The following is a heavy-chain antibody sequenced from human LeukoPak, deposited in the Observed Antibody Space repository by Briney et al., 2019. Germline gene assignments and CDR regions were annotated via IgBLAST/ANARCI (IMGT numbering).Heavy chain of an antibody. J-gene: IGHJ3*02. CDR2: IYHSGST. CDR1: GGSISSGGYS. D-gene: IGHD3-22*01. Sequence: SGTLSLTCAVSGGSISSGGYSWSWIRQPPGKGLEWIGYIYHSGSTYYNPSLKSRVTISVDRSKNQFSLKLSSVTAADTAVYYCARSDYYDSSDAFDIWGQGTMVTVSS. V-gene: IGHV4-30-2*01. CDR3: ARSDYYDSSDAFDI.